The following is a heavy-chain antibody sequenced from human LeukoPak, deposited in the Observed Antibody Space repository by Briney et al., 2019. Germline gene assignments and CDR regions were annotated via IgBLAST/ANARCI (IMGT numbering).Heavy chain of an antibody. Sequence: GGSLRLSCAASGFTVSSNYMSWVRQAPGKGLEWVSVIYSGGSTYYADSVKGRFTISRDNSKNTLYLHMNSLRPEDTAVYYCARAGSSWYPLDYRGQGTLVTVSS. CDR3: ARAGSSWYPLDY. V-gene: IGHV3-66*02. CDR2: IYSGGST. J-gene: IGHJ4*02. CDR1: GFTVSSNY. D-gene: IGHD6-13*01.